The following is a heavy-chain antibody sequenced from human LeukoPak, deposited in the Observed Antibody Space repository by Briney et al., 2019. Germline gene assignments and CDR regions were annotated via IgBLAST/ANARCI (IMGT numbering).Heavy chain of an antibody. CDR3: ATYRQVPLPFES. D-gene: IGHD2-2*01. J-gene: IGHJ4*02. CDR2: IYSGGNT. CDR1: GFTVSSNY. Sequence: GGSLRLSCAASGFTVSSNYMSWVRQAPGKGLEWVSVIYSGGNTYYADSVKGRFTISRDNSKNRLYLQMNSLRAEDTAIYYCATYRQVPLPFESWGQGTLVTVSS. V-gene: IGHV3-53*01.